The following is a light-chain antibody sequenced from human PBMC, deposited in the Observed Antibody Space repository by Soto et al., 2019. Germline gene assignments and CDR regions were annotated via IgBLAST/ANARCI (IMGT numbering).Light chain of an antibody. CDR1: QSVSSNY. CDR3: QQYGTSWWT. Sequence: EIVLTQSPGTLSLSPGERATLSCMTSQSVSSNYLAWYQQKPGKAPRLLIYGASSRATGIPDRFSGSGSGTDFTLTISRLEPEDFAVYHCQQYGTSWWTFGQGTKVEI. J-gene: IGKJ1*01. V-gene: IGKV3-20*01. CDR2: GAS.